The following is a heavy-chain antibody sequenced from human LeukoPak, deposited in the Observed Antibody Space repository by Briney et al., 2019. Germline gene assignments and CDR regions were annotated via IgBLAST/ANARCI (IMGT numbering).Heavy chain of an antibody. CDR1: GGTFSSYA. CDR3: LRRQALRGRHRAFDP. D-gene: IGHD6-25*01. V-gene: IGHV1-69*05. CDR2: IIPMFGTA. J-gene: IGHJ5*02. Sequence: SVKVSCKASGGTFSSYAISWVRQAPGQGLEWLGGIIPMFGTAKYAQKFQGRVTITTDESTTTAYMELISLRFEDTAVYYCLRRQALRGRHRAFDPWGQGTLVTVSS.